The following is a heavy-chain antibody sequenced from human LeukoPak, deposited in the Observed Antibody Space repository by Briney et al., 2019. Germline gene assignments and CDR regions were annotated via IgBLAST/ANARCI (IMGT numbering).Heavy chain of an antibody. CDR2: INHSGST. CDR1: GGSFSGYY. Sequence: SETLSLTCAVYGGSFSGYYWSWIRQPPGRGLEWIGEINHSGSTNYNPSLKSRVTISVDTSKNQFSLKLSSVTAADTAVYYCARGLTGAGPFDYWGQGTLVTVSP. CDR3: ARGLTGAGPFDY. V-gene: IGHV4-34*01. J-gene: IGHJ4*02. D-gene: IGHD1-14*01.